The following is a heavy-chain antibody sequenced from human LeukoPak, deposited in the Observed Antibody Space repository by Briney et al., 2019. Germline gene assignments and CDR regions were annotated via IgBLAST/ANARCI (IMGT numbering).Heavy chain of an antibody. CDR2: INAGNGNT. Sequence: GASVNVSCKASGYTFTSYAMHWVRQAPGQRLEWMGWINAGNGNTKYSQKFQGRVTITRDTSASTAYMELSSLRSEDTAVYYCARDGSAARTFDYWGQGTLVTVSS. V-gene: IGHV1-3*01. CDR1: GYTFTSYA. CDR3: ARDGSAARTFDY. D-gene: IGHD6-6*01. J-gene: IGHJ4*02.